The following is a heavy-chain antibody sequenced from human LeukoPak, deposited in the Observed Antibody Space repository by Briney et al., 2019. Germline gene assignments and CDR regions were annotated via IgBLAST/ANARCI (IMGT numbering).Heavy chain of an antibody. J-gene: IGHJ3*02. CDR3: ARHVRWFGEMSAFDI. CDR1: GGSISSYY. Sequence: SETLSLTCTVSGGSISSYYWSWIRQPPGKGLEWIGYIYYSGSTNYNPSPKSRVTISVDTSKNQFSLKLSSVTAADTAVYYCARHVRWFGEMSAFDIWGQGTMVTVSS. V-gene: IGHV4-59*08. D-gene: IGHD3-10*01. CDR2: IYYSGST.